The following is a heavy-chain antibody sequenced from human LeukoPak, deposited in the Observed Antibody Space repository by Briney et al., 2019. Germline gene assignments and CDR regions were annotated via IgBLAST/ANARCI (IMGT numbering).Heavy chain of an antibody. Sequence: GGSLRLSCTASGFTFGDYAMSWVRQAPGKGLEWVGFIRSKAYGGTTEHAASVKGRFTISRDDSKSIAYLQMNSLKTEDTAVYYCTRTKNYYYYYMDVWGKRTTVTVSS. V-gene: IGHV3-49*04. CDR1: GFTFGDYA. CDR2: IRSKAYGGTT. CDR3: TRTKNYYYYYMDV. J-gene: IGHJ6*03. D-gene: IGHD2-8*01.